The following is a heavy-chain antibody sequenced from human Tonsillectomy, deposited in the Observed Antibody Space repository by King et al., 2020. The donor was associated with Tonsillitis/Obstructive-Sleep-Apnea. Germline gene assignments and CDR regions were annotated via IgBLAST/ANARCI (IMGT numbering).Heavy chain of an antibody. Sequence: VQLQESGPGLVKPSETLSLTCTVSGGSISSDYWSWIRQPPGKGLEWIGYSYYSGNTNYNPSLKSRVTISVDTSKNQFSLKLNSLTAADTAVYYCARFEVAEDAFDIWGPGTRVTVSS. V-gene: IGHV4-59*01. CDR1: GGSISSDY. CDR2: SYYSGNT. J-gene: IGHJ3*02. D-gene: IGHD2-21*01. CDR3: ARFEVAEDAFDI.